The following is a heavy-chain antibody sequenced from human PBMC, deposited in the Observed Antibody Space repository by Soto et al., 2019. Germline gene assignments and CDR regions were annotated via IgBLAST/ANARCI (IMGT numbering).Heavy chain of an antibody. V-gene: IGHV4-39*01. Sequence: QLQLQESGPGLVKPSETLSLTCTVSGGSISSSSYYWGWIRQPPGKGLEWIGSIYYSGSTYYNPSLKSRVTISVDTSKNQFSLKLSSVTAADTAVYYCARPLAPELETNYYYYGMDVWGQGTTVTVSS. J-gene: IGHJ6*02. CDR1: GGSISSSSYY. D-gene: IGHD1-26*01. CDR3: ARPLAPELETNYYYYGMDV. CDR2: IYYSGST.